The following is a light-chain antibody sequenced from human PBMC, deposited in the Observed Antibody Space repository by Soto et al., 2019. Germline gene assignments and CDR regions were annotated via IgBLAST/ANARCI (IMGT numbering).Light chain of an antibody. CDR1: QSVDTN. Sequence: IVMTQSPATLSVSPGERATLSCRASQSVDTNLAWYQQKPGQAPRLLIYGASTRATGIPTRFSGSGSGTQFTLAIGTLQSEDFAVYYCQQYNNWLETFGQGTKLEIK. CDR2: GAS. CDR3: QQYNNWLET. J-gene: IGKJ2*01. V-gene: IGKV3-15*01.